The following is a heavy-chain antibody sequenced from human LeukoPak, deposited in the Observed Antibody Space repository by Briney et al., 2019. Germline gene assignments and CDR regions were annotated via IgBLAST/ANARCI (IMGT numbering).Heavy chain of an antibody. V-gene: IGHV4-59*01. CDR1: GGSISSYY. D-gene: IGHD3-10*01. CDR3: ARDAPGFGGLLFGAPYGYYYGMDV. CDR2: IYYSGST. J-gene: IGHJ6*04. Sequence: SETLSLTCTVSGGSISSYYWSWIRQPPGKGLEWIGYIYYSGSTNYNPSLKSRVTISVDTSKNQFSLKLSSVTAADTAVYYCARDAPGFGGLLFGAPYGYYYGMDVWGKGTTVTVSS.